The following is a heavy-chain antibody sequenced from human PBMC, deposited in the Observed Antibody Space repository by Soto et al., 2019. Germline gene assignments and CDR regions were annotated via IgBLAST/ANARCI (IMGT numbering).Heavy chain of an antibody. Sequence: EVQLVESGGGQVKPGGSLSLYCVASGFTFTRYSMIWVRQAPGKGLEWVASLSSSSNYIYHADSVKGRFTISRDNAKNTVYLQMNSLRAEDTAVYYCARRDPMTGYYAPDRWVQGTLVTVSS. CDR1: GFTFTRYS. D-gene: IGHD3-9*01. CDR2: LSSSSNYI. CDR3: ARRDPMTGYYAPDR. V-gene: IGHV3-21*06. J-gene: IGHJ5*02.